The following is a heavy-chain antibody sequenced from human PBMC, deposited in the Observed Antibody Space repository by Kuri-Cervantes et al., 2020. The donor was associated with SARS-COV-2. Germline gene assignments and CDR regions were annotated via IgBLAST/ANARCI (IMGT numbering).Heavy chain of an antibody. CDR3: ARDRVGVHDS. D-gene: IGHD2-21*01. CDR1: GFTFSSYA. CDR2: ISYDGSNK. V-gene: IGHV3-30-3*01. J-gene: IGHJ4*02. Sequence: GGSRRLAFAASGFTFSSYAMHWVRRAPGKGLEWVAVISYDGSNKDYTASGKGRFTISRDNSQNTLYLQMKSLRTEDTALYYCARDRVGVHDSWGQGTLVTVSS.